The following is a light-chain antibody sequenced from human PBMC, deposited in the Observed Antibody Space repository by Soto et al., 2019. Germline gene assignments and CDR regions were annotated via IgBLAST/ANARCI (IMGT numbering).Light chain of an antibody. CDR2: NDA. Sequence: QSVLTQPPSASGTPGQRVTISCSGSSSNIGSYSVNWYQQLPGTAPKLLIYNDAQRPSGVPDRFSGSKSGTSASLAISGPQSEDEADYYCAAWDDSPAYVFGTGTKVTVL. CDR1: SSNIGSYS. V-gene: IGLV1-44*01. J-gene: IGLJ1*01. CDR3: AAWDDSPAYV.